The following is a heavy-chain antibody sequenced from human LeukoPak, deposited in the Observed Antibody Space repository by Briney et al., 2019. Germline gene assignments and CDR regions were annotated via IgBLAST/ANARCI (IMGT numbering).Heavy chain of an antibody. D-gene: IGHD2-2*01. CDR2: ISGSGNRT. CDR1: GFTFSSYA. J-gene: IGHJ4*02. V-gene: IGHV3-23*01. CDR3: AKGPSFYCSSTSCYWVY. Sequence: PGGSLRLSCAASGFTFSSYAMSWVRQAPGKGLEWVSAISGSGNRTYYADSVKGRFTISRDNSKNTLYLQMNSLRAEDTAVYYCAKGPSFYCSSTSCYWVYWGQGTLVTVSS.